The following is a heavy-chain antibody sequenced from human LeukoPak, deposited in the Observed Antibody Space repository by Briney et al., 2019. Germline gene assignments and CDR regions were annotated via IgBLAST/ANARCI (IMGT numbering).Heavy chain of an antibody. CDR1: GFDFGAYE. Sequence: GGSLRLSCAASGFDFGAYEMNWVHQAPGKGLEWVAYFAGSDTTTYYADSVKGRFTISRDNARNSLYLQMNSLRAEDTALYYCTTLGYHLDSWGQGTLVTVSS. D-gene: IGHD3-22*01. CDR3: TTLGYHLDS. V-gene: IGHV3-48*03. CDR2: FAGSDTTT. J-gene: IGHJ4*02.